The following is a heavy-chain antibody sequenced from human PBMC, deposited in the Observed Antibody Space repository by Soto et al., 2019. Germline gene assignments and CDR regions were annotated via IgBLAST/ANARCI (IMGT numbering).Heavy chain of an antibody. V-gene: IGHV1-3*01. CDR1: GYTFTSYA. Sequence: ASVKVSCKASGYTFTSYAMHWVRQAPGQRLEWMGWINAGNGNTKYSQKFQGRVTITRDTSASTAYMELSSLRSEDTAVYYCAGALLPKAGVKVFDIWGQGTLVTVSS. J-gene: IGHJ3*02. D-gene: IGHD3-3*01. CDR2: INAGNGNT. CDR3: AGALLPKAGVKVFDI.